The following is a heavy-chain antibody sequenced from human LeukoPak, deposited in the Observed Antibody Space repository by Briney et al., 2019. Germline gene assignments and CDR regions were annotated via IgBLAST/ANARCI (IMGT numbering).Heavy chain of an antibody. CDR3: ARVQGHPPNGLDI. CDR1: GFTFSSYW. D-gene: IGHD2-8*01. V-gene: IGHV3-74*01. J-gene: IGHJ3*02. CDR2: INSDGSST. Sequence: GGSLRLSCAASGFTFSSYWMHWVRQAPGKGLVWISRINSDGSSTSYADSVKGRFTISRDNAKNTLYLQMNSLRAEDTAVYYCARVQGHPPNGLDIWGQGTMVTVSS.